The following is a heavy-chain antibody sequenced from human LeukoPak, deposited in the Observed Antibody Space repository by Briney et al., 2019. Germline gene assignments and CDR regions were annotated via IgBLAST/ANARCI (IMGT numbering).Heavy chain of an antibody. J-gene: IGHJ4*02. CDR3: ARGPPRYTSY. D-gene: IGHD5-18*01. Sequence: PSETLSLTYTDSGGSIPTSTYHWGWIRQSPGKGLEWIGSVHYSGGTYYNPSLRSRVSISLDTSKSQFSLKLTSVTAADTAVYYSARGPPRYTSYWGQGALVTVSS. V-gene: IGHV4-39*07. CDR2: VHYSGGT. CDR1: GGSIPTSTYH.